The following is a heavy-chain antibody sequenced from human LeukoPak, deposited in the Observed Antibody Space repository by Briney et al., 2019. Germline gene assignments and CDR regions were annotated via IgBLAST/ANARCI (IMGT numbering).Heavy chain of an antibody. CDR1: GGTFSSYA. Sequence: GASVKVSCKASGGTFSSYAISWVRQAPGQGLEWMGGIIPIFGTANYAQKFQGRVTITADKSTSTAYMELSSLRSEDTAVYYCARDSAKQWGPYYFDYWGQGTLVTVSS. D-gene: IGHD6-19*01. J-gene: IGHJ4*02. CDR3: ARDSAKQWGPYYFDY. V-gene: IGHV1-69*06. CDR2: IIPIFGTA.